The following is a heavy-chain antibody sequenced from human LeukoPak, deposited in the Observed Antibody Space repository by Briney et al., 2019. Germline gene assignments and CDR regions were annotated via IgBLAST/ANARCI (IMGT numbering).Heavy chain of an antibody. V-gene: IGHV1-8*03. CDR1: GYTFTSYD. CDR3: ARVKSRRTVTTRYYFDY. CDR2: MNPNSGNT. J-gene: IGHJ4*02. D-gene: IGHD4-17*01. Sequence: ASVKVSCKSSGYTFTSYDINWVRQATGQGLEWVGWMNPNSGNTGYAQKFQGRVTITRNTSISTPYMELSSLRSEDTAVYYCARVKSRRTVTTRYYFDYWGQGTLVTVSS.